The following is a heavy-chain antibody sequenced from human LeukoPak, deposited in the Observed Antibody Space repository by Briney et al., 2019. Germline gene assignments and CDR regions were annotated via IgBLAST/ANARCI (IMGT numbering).Heavy chain of an antibody. CDR2: ISGSGDSK. D-gene: IGHD1-1*01. J-gene: IGHJ4*02. V-gene: IGHV3-23*01. CDR1: GFTFSNYA. Sequence: GGSLRLSCAASGFTFSNYAMRWVRQAPGKGLEWVSGISGSGDSKYYADSVKGRFTISRDNSKNTLYLQMNSLRAEDTAVYYCARAPGYGAAYYFDYWGQGTLVTVSS. CDR3: ARAPGYGAAYYFDY.